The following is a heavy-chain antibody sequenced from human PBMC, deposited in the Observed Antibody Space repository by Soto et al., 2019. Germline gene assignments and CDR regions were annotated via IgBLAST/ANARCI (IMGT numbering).Heavy chain of an antibody. Sequence: PGGSLRLSCAASGFTFSSYGMHWVRQAPGKGLEWVAVISYDGSNKYYADSVKGRFTISRDNSKNTLYLQMNSLRAEDTAVYYCAKDADYGDYRIYYYYYGMAVWGQGTTVTVSS. J-gene: IGHJ6*02. CDR1: GFTFSSYG. V-gene: IGHV3-30*18. CDR2: ISYDGSNK. CDR3: AKDADYGDYRIYYYYYGMAV. D-gene: IGHD4-17*01.